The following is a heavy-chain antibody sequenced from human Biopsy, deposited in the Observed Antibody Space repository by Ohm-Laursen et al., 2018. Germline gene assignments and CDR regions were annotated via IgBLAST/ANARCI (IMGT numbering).Heavy chain of an antibody. CDR1: GYTFTGYH. J-gene: IGHJ5*02. D-gene: IGHD3-22*01. V-gene: IGHV1-2*02. CDR3: TRGGYYYDSLAYYYWFDP. CDR2: INAKTGDT. Sequence: ASVKVSCKTSGYTFTGYHVHWVRQAPGQGLEWMGWINAKTGDTNYAQKFQGRVTMTTDTSISTAYVDLSSLRSDDTAVYYCTRGGYYYDSLAYYYWFDPWGQGTLVTVSS.